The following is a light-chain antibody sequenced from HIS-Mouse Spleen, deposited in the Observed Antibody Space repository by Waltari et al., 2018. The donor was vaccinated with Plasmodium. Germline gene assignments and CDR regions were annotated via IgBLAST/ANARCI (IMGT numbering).Light chain of an antibody. CDR1: QSVSSN. J-gene: IGKJ3*01. CDR2: GAS. V-gene: IGKV3-15*01. CDR3: QQYNNWSFT. Sequence: EIVMTQSPATLSVSPGERATLSCRASQSVSSNLAWYQQKPGQAPRRLIYGASTRATGIPARCSGSGSGTEFTLTISSLQSEDFAVYDCQQYNNWSFTFGPGTKVDIK.